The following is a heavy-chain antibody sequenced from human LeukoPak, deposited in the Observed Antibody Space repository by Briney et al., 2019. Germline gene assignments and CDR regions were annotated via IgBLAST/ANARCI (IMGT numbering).Heavy chain of an antibody. CDR3: AMGSPDEPLDY. V-gene: IGHV3-74*01. J-gene: IGHJ4*02. Sequence: PGGSLRLSCAASGFTFSDYYMNWIRQAPGKGLVWVSRINTDGSSTSYADSVKGRFTISRDNAKNTLYLQMNSLRAEDTAVYYCAMGSPDEPLDYWGQGTLVTVSS. CDR2: INTDGSST. CDR1: GFTFSDYY. D-gene: IGHD1-26*01.